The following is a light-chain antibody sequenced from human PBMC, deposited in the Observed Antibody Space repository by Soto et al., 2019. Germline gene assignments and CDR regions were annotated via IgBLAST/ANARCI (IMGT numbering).Light chain of an antibody. Sequence: QSVLTQPPSASGTPGQRVTISCSGSTSNIGSNTVNWYQLLPGTAPKLLIYINSQRPSGVPDRFSGSKSGTSASLAISGLQSEDEACYCCAAWDDSLNGYVFGTGTKVTVL. CDR2: INS. J-gene: IGLJ1*01. CDR3: AAWDDSLNGYV. CDR1: TSNIGSNT. V-gene: IGLV1-44*01.